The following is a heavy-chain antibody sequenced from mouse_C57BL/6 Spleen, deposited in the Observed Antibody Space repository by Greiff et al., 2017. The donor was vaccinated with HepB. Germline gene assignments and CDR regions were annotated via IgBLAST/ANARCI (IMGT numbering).Heavy chain of an antibody. CDR2: IYPGSGST. CDR3: ASSYDDDGWYFDV. Sequence: ESGAELVKPGASVKMSCKASGYTFTSYWITWVKQRPGQGLEWIGDIYPGSGSTNYNEKFKSKATLTVDTSSSTAYMQLSSLTSEDSAVYYCASSYDDDGWYFDVWGTGTTVTVSS. D-gene: IGHD2-12*01. J-gene: IGHJ1*03. V-gene: IGHV1-55*01. CDR1: GYTFTSYW.